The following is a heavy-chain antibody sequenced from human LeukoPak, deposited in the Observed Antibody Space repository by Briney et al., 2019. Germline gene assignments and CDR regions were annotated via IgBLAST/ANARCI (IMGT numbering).Heavy chain of an antibody. CDR1: GGTFSSYA. Sequence: SVTVSCKASGGTFSSYAISWVRQAPGQGLEWMGGIIPIFGTANYAQKFQGRVTITADESTSTAYMELSSLRSEDTAVYYCAREAITIFGVVRTQTTYGPHRFDPWGQGTLVTVSS. D-gene: IGHD3-3*01. J-gene: IGHJ5*02. V-gene: IGHV1-69*01. CDR3: AREAITIFGVVRTQTTYGPHRFDP. CDR2: IIPIFGTA.